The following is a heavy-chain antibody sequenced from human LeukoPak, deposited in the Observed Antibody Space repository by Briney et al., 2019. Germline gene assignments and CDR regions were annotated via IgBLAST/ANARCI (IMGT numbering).Heavy chain of an antibody. J-gene: IGHJ2*01. D-gene: IGHD2-2*01. V-gene: IGHV4-39*07. CDR2: IYHSGST. Sequence: KPSETLSLTCTVSGGSISSSSYYWGWIRQPPGKGLEWIGSIYHSGSTYYNPSLKSRVTISVDTSKNQFSLKLSSVTAADTAVYYCARSVPAATHYWYFDLWGRGTLVTVSS. CDR1: GGSISSSSYY. CDR3: ARSVPAATHYWYFDL.